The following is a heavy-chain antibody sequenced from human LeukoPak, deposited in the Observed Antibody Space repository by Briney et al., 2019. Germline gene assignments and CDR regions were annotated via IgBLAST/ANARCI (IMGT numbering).Heavy chain of an antibody. CDR2: ISYDGSNK. J-gene: IGHJ6*04. CDR1: GFTFSSYG. Sequence: GGSLRLSCAASGFTFSSYGMRWVRQAPGKGLEWVAVISYDGSNKYYADSVKGRFTISRDNSKNTLYLQMNSLRAEDTAVYYCAKDQADIVVVVASYYYYYYGMDVWGKGTTVTVSS. CDR3: AKDQADIVVVVASYYYYYYGMDV. V-gene: IGHV3-30*18. D-gene: IGHD2-15*01.